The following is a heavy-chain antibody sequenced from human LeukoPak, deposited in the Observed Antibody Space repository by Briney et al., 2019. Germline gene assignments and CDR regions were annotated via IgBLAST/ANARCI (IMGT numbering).Heavy chain of an antibody. CDR1: GYTFTIYG. V-gene: IGHV1-18*01. J-gene: IGHJ6*02. CDR3: ARDMRDYGDYDDYYYGMDV. CDR2: ISVYNGNT. Sequence: ASVKVSCKASGYTFTIYGISWVRQAPGQGLEWMGWISVYNGNTNYAQKLQGRVTMTTDTSTSTAYMELRSLRSDDTAVYYCARDMRDYGDYDDYYYGMDVWGQGTTVTVSS. D-gene: IGHD4-17*01.